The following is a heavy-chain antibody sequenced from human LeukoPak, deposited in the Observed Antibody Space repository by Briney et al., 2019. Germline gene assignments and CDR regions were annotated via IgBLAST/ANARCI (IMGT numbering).Heavy chain of an antibody. J-gene: IGHJ1*01. CDR3: ARGHSPVTTKVSYFQH. CDR2: INHSGST. Sequence: PSETLSLTCNVSGGSISSGGYYWSWIRQPPGKGLEWIGEINHSGSTNYNPSLKSRVTILVDTSKNQFSLKLSSVTAADTAVYYCARGHSPVTTKVSYFQHWGQGTLVTVSS. CDR1: GGSISSGGYY. D-gene: IGHD4-17*01. V-gene: IGHV4-39*07.